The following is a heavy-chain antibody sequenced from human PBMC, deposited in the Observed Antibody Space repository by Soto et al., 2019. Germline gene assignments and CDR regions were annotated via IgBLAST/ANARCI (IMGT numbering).Heavy chain of an antibody. V-gene: IGHV3-30*18. D-gene: IGHD2-2*01. CDR3: AKSRDAYNFYFYYGMDV. J-gene: IGHJ6*02. CDR1: GFTFSNYG. Sequence: QVQLVESGGGVVQAGRSLRLSCAASGFTFSNYGMHWVRQTPGKGLEWVALILYAGSNKYYADSVKGRFTISRDNSKNTLYLQVSSLRAEDTAVYYCAKSRDAYNFYFYYGMDVWGQGTTVTVSS. CDR2: ILYAGSNK.